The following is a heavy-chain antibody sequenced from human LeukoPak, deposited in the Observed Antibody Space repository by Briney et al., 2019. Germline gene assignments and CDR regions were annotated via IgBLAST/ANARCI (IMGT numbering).Heavy chain of an antibody. J-gene: IGHJ6*03. CDR1: GGSFSDYY. D-gene: IGHD6-19*01. Sequence: PSETLSLTCVVYGGSFSDYYWTWVRQPPGKGLDWIGEINHSGATKYNPSLKSRVTISIDTSNNQFSLKLNSVTAADTAVYYCAIGEGTLAGRRWPYSFYYYVDVWGKGTTVTVSS. V-gene: IGHV4-34*01. CDR3: AIGEGTLAGRRWPYSFYYYVDV. CDR2: INHSGAT.